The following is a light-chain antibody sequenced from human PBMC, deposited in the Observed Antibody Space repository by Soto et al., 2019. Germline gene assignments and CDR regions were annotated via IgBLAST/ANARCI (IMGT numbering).Light chain of an antibody. J-gene: IGLJ2*01. V-gene: IGLV2-14*01. CDR3: SSYTSSDTLI. CDR2: DVS. Sequence: QSALTQPASVSGSPGQSITISCTGTSSDVGGYNYVSWYQLHPGKAPKLMIYDVSHRPSGVSNRFSGSKSGNTASLTISGLQAEDEADYYCSSYTSSDTLIFGGGTKLTVL. CDR1: SSDVGGYNY.